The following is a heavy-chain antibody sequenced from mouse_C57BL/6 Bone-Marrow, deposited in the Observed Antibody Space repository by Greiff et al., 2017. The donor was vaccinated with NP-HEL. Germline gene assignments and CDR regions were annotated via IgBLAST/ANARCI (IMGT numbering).Heavy chain of an antibody. V-gene: IGHV1-50*01. CDR1: GYTFTSYW. CDR3: AVYYDYDGDY. D-gene: IGHD2-4*01. CDR2: IDPSDSYT. J-gene: IGHJ2*01. Sequence: QVQLQQPGAELVKPGASVKLSCKASGYTFTSYWMQWVKQRPGQGLEWIGEIDPSDSYTNYNQKFKGKATLTVDTSSSTAYMQLSSLTSEDSAVYYCAVYYDYDGDYWGQGTTLTVSS.